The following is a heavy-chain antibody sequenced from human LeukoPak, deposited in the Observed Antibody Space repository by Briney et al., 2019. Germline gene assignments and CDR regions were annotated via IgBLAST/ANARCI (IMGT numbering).Heavy chain of an antibody. Sequence: ASVKVSCKASGYTFTSYGISWVRQAPGQGLEWMGWISAYNGNTNYAQKLQGRVTMTTDTSTSTAYMELRSLRSDDTAVYYCARDEDDILTGYYAYWGQGTLVTVSS. CDR2: ISAYNGNT. V-gene: IGHV1-18*01. CDR1: GYTFTSYG. D-gene: IGHD3-9*01. J-gene: IGHJ4*02. CDR3: ARDEDDILTGYYAY.